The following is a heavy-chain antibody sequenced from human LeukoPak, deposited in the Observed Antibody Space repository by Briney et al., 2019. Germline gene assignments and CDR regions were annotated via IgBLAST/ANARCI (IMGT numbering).Heavy chain of an antibody. Sequence: GGSLRLSCAASGFTFSSYGMHWVRQAPGKGLEWVAFIRYDGSNKCYADSVKGRFTISRDNSKNTLYLQMNSLRAEDTAVYYCAKAGAYGDALDYWGQGTLVTVSS. CDR3: AKAGAYGDALDY. CDR2: IRYDGSNK. D-gene: IGHD4-17*01. J-gene: IGHJ4*02. CDR1: GFTFSSYG. V-gene: IGHV3-30*02.